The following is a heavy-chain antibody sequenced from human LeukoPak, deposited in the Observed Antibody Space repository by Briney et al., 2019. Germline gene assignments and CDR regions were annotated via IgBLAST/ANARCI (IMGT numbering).Heavy chain of an antibody. CDR1: GFTFSSHG. V-gene: IGHV3-23*01. CDR2: ISPSGENT. CDR3: AKDDDWGHYNH. D-gene: IGHD3-9*01. J-gene: IGHJ1*01. Sequence: GGSVRLSCAASGFTFSSHGMKWVGPAPGKGREGGSGISPSGENTYYTDSGRGRFTSSRDNFKNTLSLQVNSLRAEDTAMYYGAKDDDWGHYNHWGQGTLATVSS.